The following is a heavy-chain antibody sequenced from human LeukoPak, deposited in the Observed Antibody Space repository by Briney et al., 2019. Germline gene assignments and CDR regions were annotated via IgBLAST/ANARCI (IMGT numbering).Heavy chain of an antibody. D-gene: IGHD3-22*01. CDR1: GFTFSSYG. CDR3: AKDGYDSVLSGY. V-gene: IGHV3-30*18. Sequence: GRSLRLSCAASGFTFSSYGMHWVRQAPDKGLEWVAIISYDGSNKYYADSVKGRFTISRDNSKNTLYLQMNSLRAEDTAVYYCAKDGYDSVLSGYWGQGTLVTVSS. J-gene: IGHJ4*02. CDR2: ISYDGSNK.